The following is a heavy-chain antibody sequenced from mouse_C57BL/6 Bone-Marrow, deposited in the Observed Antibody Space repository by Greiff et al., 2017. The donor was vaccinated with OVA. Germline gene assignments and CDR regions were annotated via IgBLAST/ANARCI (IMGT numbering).Heavy chain of an antibody. D-gene: IGHD1-1*01. CDR2: IYPGSGST. J-gene: IGHJ2*01. CDR1: GYTFTSYW. V-gene: IGHV1-55*01. Sequence: QVQLQQPGAELVKPGASVKMSCKASGYTFTSYWITWVKQRPGQGLEWIGDIYPGSGSTNYNEKFKSKATLTVDTSSSTAYMQLSSLTSEDSAVYYCALYYGSTYYFDYWGQGTTLTVSS. CDR3: ALYYGSTYYFDY.